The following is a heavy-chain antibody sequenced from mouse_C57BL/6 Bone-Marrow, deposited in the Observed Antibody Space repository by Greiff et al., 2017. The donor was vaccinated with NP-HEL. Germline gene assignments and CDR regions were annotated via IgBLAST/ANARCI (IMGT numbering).Heavy chain of an antibody. V-gene: IGHV1-80*01. CDR1: GYAFSSYW. CDR3: ERGGVLRPYWYLDD. Sequence: QVQLQQSGAELVKPGASVKISCKASGYAFSSYWMNWVKQRPGKGLEWIGQVYPGDGDTTYNGKFKGKATLTADKSSSTAYMQLSSMTSEDSAVYFCERGGVLRPYWYLDDGGKGTTGTVSS. J-gene: IGHJ1*03. D-gene: IGHD1-1*01. CDR2: VYPGDGDT.